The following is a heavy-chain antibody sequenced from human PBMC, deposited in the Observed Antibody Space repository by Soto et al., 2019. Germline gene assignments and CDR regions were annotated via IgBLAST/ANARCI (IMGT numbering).Heavy chain of an antibody. CDR3: ARESRLGYRFFVN. J-gene: IGHJ4*02. CDR2: IYHGGST. CDR1: GDSISIGGYS. V-gene: IGHV4-30-2*01. D-gene: IGHD5-12*01. Sequence: QLQLQESGSGLVKPSQTLSLTCDVSGDSISIGGYSWNWLRQPPGKGLQWIGYIYHGGSTYYNPSLKSRVIISVDSSKNHFSLNLTSVTAADTAVYYCARESRLGYRFFVNWGQGILVTVSS.